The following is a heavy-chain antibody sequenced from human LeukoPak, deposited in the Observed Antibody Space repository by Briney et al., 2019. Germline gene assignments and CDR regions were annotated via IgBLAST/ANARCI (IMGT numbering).Heavy chain of an antibody. CDR2: IRYDGSNK. Sequence: GGSLRLSCAASGFTFSSYGMHWVRQAPGKGLEWVAFIRYDGSNKYYADSVKGRFTISRDNSKNTLYLQMNSLRAEDTAVYYCAKDIDYDILTGYFPDYWGQGTLVTVSS. V-gene: IGHV3-30*02. D-gene: IGHD3-9*01. J-gene: IGHJ4*02. CDR3: AKDIDYDILTGYFPDY. CDR1: GFTFSSYG.